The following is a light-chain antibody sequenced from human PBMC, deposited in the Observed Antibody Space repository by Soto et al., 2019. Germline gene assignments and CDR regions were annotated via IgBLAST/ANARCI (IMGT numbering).Light chain of an antibody. Sequence: EIALTQSPGTLSLSPGERATLSCRASQSVSSSYLAWYQQKPGQAPRLLIYGASSRAAGIPDRLSGSGSGADFTLTISRLEPEEFAVYYCRQCGSSPLTFGGGTKVEIK. CDR3: RQCGSSPLT. CDR2: GAS. J-gene: IGKJ4*01. V-gene: IGKV3-20*01. CDR1: QSVSSSY.